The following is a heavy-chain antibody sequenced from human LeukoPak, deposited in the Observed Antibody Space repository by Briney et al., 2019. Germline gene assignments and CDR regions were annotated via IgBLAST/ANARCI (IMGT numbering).Heavy chain of an antibody. J-gene: IGHJ4*02. CDR1: GFTFSRYW. CDR2: ISSDVSNT. D-gene: IGHD4-17*01. Sequence: WGSLTLSCAASGFTFSRYWMHWVPQAPGKGLAWVSRISSDVSNTNYADSVKGRFTISRDNTKNTLYLQMDSLTAEDTAVYYCVSRNYGSSPFDYWGQGTLVTVSS. V-gene: IGHV3-74*01. CDR3: VSRNYGSSPFDY.